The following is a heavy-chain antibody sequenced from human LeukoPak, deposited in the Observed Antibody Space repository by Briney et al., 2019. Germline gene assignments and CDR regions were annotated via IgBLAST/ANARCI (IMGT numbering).Heavy chain of an antibody. CDR2: IYYSGST. D-gene: IGHD6-13*01. J-gene: IGHJ5*02. CDR1: GGSISSSNYY. Sequence: NPSETLSLTCTVSGGSISSSNYYWGWIRQPPGKGLEWIGSIYYSGSTYYNPSLKSRVTISVDTSKNQFSLKLSSVTAADTAVYYCARRDGGYSSSWSQYNWFDPWGQGTLVTVSS. V-gene: IGHV4-39*01. CDR3: ARRDGGYSSSWSQYNWFDP.